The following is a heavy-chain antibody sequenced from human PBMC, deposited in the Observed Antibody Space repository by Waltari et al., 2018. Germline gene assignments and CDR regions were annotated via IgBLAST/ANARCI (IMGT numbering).Heavy chain of an antibody. CDR1: GDSISSGSYH. CDR2: IYTRGST. J-gene: IGHJ5*02. Sequence: QLQLQESGPGLVTPSQTLSLTCTVSGDSISSGSYHWSWIRQPAGKGLEWIGRIYTRGSTNYNPSLKSRVTISIDTSRNHFSLKLSSVTAADTAVYYCARDLSPPNWFDPWGQGTLVTVSS. CDR3: ARDLSPPNWFDP. D-gene: IGHD3-3*02. V-gene: IGHV4-61*02.